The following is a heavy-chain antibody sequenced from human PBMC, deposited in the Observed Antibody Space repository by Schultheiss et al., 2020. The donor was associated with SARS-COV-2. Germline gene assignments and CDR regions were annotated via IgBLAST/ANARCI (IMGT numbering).Heavy chain of an antibody. V-gene: IGHV4-34*01. CDR3: ARGLGDFGFY. CDR2: INHSGST. Sequence: SETLSLTCAVYGGSFSGYYWSWIRQPPGKGLEWIGEINHSGSTNYNPSLKSRVTISVDTSKNQFSLKLSSVTAADTAVYYCARGLGDFGFYWGQGTLVTVSS. D-gene: IGHD4-17*01. CDR1: GGSFSGYY. J-gene: IGHJ4*02.